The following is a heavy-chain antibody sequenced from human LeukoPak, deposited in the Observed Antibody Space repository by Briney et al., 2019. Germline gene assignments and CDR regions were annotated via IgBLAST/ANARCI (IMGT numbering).Heavy chain of an antibody. Sequence: GWSLRLSCAASGFTFSSYAMSWVRQAPGKGLEWVSAISGSGGSTYYADSVKGRFTISRDNSKNTLYLQMNSLRAEDTAVYYCAKETVLRSEYKGEVYYYGIDVWGQGTTVTVSS. J-gene: IGHJ6*02. CDR2: ISGSGGST. CDR3: AKETVLRSEYKGEVYYYGIDV. D-gene: IGHD1-1*01. V-gene: IGHV3-23*01. CDR1: GFTFSSYA.